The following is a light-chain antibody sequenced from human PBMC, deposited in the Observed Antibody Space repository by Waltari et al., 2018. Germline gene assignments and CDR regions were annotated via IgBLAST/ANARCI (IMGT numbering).Light chain of an antibody. CDR2: RNN. V-gene: IGLV10-54*01. J-gene: IGLJ2*01. CDR1: SNNVGDQG. Sequence: QAGLTQPPSVSKGLRQTATLPCTGNSNNVGDQGAAWLQQHQGHPPKLLFYRNNNRPSGISERLSASRSGNTASLTITGLQPEDEADYYCTAWDSSLSAVVFGGGTKLTVL. CDR3: TAWDSSLSAVV.